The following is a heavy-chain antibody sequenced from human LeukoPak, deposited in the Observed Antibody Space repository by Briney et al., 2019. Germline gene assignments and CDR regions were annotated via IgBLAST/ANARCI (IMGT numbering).Heavy chain of an antibody. D-gene: IGHD6-19*01. J-gene: IGHJ4*02. V-gene: IGHV4-34*01. CDR2: INHSGST. CDR3: ARAGAVAGLDY. Sequence: SETLSLTCAVYGRSFSGYYWSWIRQPPGKGLEWIGEINHSGSTNYNPSLKSRVTISVDTSKNQFSLELSSVTAADTAVYYCARAGAVAGLDYWGQGTLVTVSS. CDR1: GRSFSGYY.